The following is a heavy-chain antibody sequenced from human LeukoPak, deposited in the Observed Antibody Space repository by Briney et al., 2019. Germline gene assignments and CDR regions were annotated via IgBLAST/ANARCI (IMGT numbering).Heavy chain of an antibody. D-gene: IGHD6-6*01. V-gene: IGHV3-23*01. CDR1: GFTFSSYA. CDR3: AKGTSSSAYYYYGMDV. CDR2: ISGSGGST. Sequence: GGSLRLSCAASGFTFSSYAMSWVRQAPGKGLERVSAISGSGGSTYYADSVKGRFTISRDNSKNTLYLQMNSLRAEDTAVYYCAKGTSSSAYYYYGMDVWGQGTTVTVSS. J-gene: IGHJ6*02.